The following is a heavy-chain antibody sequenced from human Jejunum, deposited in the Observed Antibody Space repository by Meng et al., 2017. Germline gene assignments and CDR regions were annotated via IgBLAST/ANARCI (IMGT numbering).Heavy chain of an antibody. CDR2: IGAGGTTT. D-gene: IGHD2-15*01. CDR1: GLNFTNLA. Sequence: EVKLVRVGGGLVKGGGSLRLSCATSGLNFTNLAMNWVGQAPGKGLEWVSVIGAGGTTTFYADSVKGRFTISRDNSKNTLYLQMNSLRADDTAFYYCAKKEDSVLRFDSWGQGTLVTVSS. V-gene: IGHV3-23*04. J-gene: IGHJ4*02. CDR3: AKKEDSVLRFDS.